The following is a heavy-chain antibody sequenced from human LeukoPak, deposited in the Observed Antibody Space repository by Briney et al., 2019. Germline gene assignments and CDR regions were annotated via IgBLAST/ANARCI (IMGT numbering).Heavy chain of an antibody. J-gene: IGHJ5*02. CDR3: ARDQAAAGTIWFDP. Sequence: GGSLRLSCAASGFTFSDYYMSWIRQAPGKGLEWVSYISSSGSTIYYADSVEGRFTISRDNAKNSLYLQMNSLRAEDTAVYYCARDQAAAGTIWFDPWGQGTLVTVSS. D-gene: IGHD6-13*01. V-gene: IGHV3-11*04. CDR2: ISSSGSTI. CDR1: GFTFSDYY.